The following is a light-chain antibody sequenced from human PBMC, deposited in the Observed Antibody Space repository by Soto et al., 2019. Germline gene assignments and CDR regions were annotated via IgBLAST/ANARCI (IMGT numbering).Light chain of an antibody. CDR3: QQYNSYSTWT. V-gene: IGKV3-15*01. Sequence: EVVLTQSPGTLSLSPGERATLSCRASQSVNSNSLAWYQQKPGQAPRLLIYGTSTRVTGIPARFSGSGSGTEFTLTISSLQPDDFATYYCQQYNSYSTWTFGQGTKVDNK. CDR2: GTS. CDR1: QSVNSN. J-gene: IGKJ1*01.